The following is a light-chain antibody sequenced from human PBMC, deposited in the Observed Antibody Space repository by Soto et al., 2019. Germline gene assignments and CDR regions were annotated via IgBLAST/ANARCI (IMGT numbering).Light chain of an antibody. CDR3: QQSFSTPSLT. J-gene: IGKJ4*01. CDR1: QSIDKY. CDR2: AAS. Sequence: DIQMTQSPSSLSASVGDRVAITCRASQSIDKYVNWYQQKPGKGPNLLIYAASNLRTGVPSRFSGSGSGTDFTLTISSLLPEDFATYFCQQSFSTPSLTFGGGTKVDIK. V-gene: IGKV1-39*01.